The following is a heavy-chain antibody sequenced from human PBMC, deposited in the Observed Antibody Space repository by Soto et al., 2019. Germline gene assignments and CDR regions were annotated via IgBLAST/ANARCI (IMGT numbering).Heavy chain of an antibody. J-gene: IGHJ4*02. CDR2: ISAYNGNT. CDR3: ARDPVGDYDILTGYYCDY. D-gene: IGHD3-9*01. V-gene: IGHV1-18*01. Sequence: QVQLVQSGAEVKKPGASVKVSCKASGYTFTSYGISWVRQAPGQGLEWMGWISAYNGNTNYAQKLQGRVTMTTDTPTSTAYMELRSLRSEDTAVYYCARDPVGDYDILTGYYCDYWGQGTLVTVSS. CDR1: GYTFTSYG.